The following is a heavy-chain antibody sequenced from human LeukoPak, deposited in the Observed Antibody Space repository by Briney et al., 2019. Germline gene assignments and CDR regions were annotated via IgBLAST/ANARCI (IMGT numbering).Heavy chain of an antibody. CDR1: GFTFSDYY. J-gene: IGHJ4*02. CDR3: ARGGGRHVEY. D-gene: IGHD2/OR15-2a*01. CDR2: ISGSSGYT. V-gene: IGHV3-11*05. Sequence: GGSLRLSCEASGFTFSDYYMSWVRQAPGKGLEWVSYISGSSGYTKYADSVKGRFTISRDNAKNSLYLQMNSLRAEDTAVYYCARGGGRHVEYWGQGNLVTVSS.